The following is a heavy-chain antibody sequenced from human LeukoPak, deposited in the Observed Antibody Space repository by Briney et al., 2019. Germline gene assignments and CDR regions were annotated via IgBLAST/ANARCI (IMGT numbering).Heavy chain of an antibody. V-gene: IGHV1-69*04. CDR1: GGTFSSYA. CDR2: IIPILGIA. J-gene: IGHJ6*02. CDR3: ARRSEAYYYDSSGYDNYYYGMDV. Sequence: ASVKVSCKASGGTFSSYAISWVRQAPGQGLEWMGRIIPILGIANYAQKFQGRVTITADKSTSTAYMELSSLRSEDTAVYYCARRSEAYYYDSSGYDNYYYGMDVWAKGPRSPSP. D-gene: IGHD3-22*01.